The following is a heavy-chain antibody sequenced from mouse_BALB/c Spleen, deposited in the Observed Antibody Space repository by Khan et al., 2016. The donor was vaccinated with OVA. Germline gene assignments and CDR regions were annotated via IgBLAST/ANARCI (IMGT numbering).Heavy chain of an antibody. J-gene: IGHJ3*01. V-gene: IGHV5-6*01. Sequence: EVELVESGGDLVKPGGSLKLSCAASGFTFSTYGMSWVRQTPDKRLEWVATINTGGIYTYYPDSVKGRFTISRDNAKNTLYLQMSSLKSEDTAMXYCARLAYYYDSEGFAYWGQGTLVTVSA. CDR3: ARLAYYYDSEGFAY. D-gene: IGHD1-1*01. CDR2: INTGGIYT. CDR1: GFTFSTYG.